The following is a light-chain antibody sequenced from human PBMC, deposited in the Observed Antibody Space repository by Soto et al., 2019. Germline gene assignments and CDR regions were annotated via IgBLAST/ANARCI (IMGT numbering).Light chain of an antibody. Sequence: ESVLTQSPGTLSLSPGEKATLSCRASQSVSSSYLAWYQQKPGQAPRLLIYVASSRGTGIPDRFSGSGSGTDFTLTVSRLEPEDFAVYYCQQFGSSSWTFGQGTTVEIK. V-gene: IGKV3-20*01. CDR3: QQFGSSSWT. CDR1: QSVSSSY. J-gene: IGKJ1*01. CDR2: VAS.